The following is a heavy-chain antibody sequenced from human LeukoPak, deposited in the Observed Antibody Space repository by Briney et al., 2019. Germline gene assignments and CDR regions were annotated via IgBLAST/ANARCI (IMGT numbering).Heavy chain of an antibody. V-gene: IGHV3-74*01. J-gene: IGHJ4*02. CDR3: LRDLIR. CDR2: ISTDGRST. D-gene: IGHD2/OR15-2a*01. Sequence: GSLRLSCAASGFTFSSYWMSWVRQPPGKGPVWVSRISTDGRSTTYADSVKGRFTISRDNAKNTLYMQMNSLRAEDPAVFYCLRDLIRRAQGTLFTASS. CDR1: GFTFSSYW.